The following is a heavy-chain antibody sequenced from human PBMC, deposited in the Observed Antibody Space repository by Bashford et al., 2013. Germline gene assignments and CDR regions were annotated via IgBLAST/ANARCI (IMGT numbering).Heavy chain of an antibody. V-gene: IGHV4-34*01. J-gene: IGHJ6*02. Sequence: WIRQPPGKGLEWIGEINHSGSTNYNPSLKSRVTISVDTSKNQFSLKLSSVTAADTAVYYCARESPNFYYGVDVWGHGTTVTVSS. CDR3: ARESPNFYYGVDV. CDR2: INHSGST.